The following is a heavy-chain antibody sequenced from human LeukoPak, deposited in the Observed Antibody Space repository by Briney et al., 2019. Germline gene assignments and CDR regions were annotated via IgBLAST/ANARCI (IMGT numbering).Heavy chain of an antibody. V-gene: IGHV5-51*01. CDR1: GYSFTTYW. CDR2: IFPGDSDT. J-gene: IGHJ3*02. CDR3: ARQYCTSTSCYRVNAFDI. D-gene: IGHD2-2*01. Sequence: GESLKISCKGSGYSFTTYWIGWVRQVPGKGLEWMGIIFPGDSDTRYSPSFQGQVTISADKSTSTAYLQWSSLKASDTAMYYCARQYCTSTSCYRVNAFDIWGQGTMVTVSS.